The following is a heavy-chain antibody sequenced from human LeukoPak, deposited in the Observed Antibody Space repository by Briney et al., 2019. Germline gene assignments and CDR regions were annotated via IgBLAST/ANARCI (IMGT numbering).Heavy chain of an antibody. CDR2: IIPIFGTA. CDR1: GGTFSSYA. D-gene: IGHD3-22*01. V-gene: IGHV1-69*05. Sequence: SVKVSCKASGGTFSSYAISWVRQAPGQGLEWMGRIIPIFGTANYAQKFQCRVTITTDESTSTAYMKLSSLRSEDTAVYYCARDKGSSGYYRTYYFDYWGQGTLVTVSS. CDR3: ARDKGSSGYYRTYYFDY. J-gene: IGHJ4*02.